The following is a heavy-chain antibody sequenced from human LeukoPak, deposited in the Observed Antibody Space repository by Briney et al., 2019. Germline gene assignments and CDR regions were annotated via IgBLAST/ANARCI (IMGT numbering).Heavy chain of an antibody. V-gene: IGHV3-21*01. D-gene: IGHD2-15*01. CDR3: ARDPALVAATPYYFDY. J-gene: IGHJ4*02. CDR2: ISSSSRYI. Sequence: GGSLRLSFAASGFTFSSYNMNWVRQAPGKGLEMGSSISSSSRYIYYADSVKGRFTISRDNAKNSLYLQMNSLRAEDTAVYYCARDPALVAATPYYFDYWGQGTLVTVSS. CDR1: GFTFSSYN.